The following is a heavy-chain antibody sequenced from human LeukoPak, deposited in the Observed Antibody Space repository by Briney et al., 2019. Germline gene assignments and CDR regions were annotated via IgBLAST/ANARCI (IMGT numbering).Heavy chain of an antibody. CDR1: GFTFSSYA. V-gene: IGHV3-23*01. J-gene: IGHJ4*02. D-gene: IGHD3-10*01. CDR3: AQTMVRGVIITSFDY. CDR2: ISGSGGST. Sequence: PGGSLRLSCAASGFTFSSYAMSWVRQAPGKGLEWVSAISGSGGSTYYADSVKGRFTISRDNSKNTLYLQMNSLRAEDTAVYYCAQTMVRGVIITSFDYWGQGTLVTVSS.